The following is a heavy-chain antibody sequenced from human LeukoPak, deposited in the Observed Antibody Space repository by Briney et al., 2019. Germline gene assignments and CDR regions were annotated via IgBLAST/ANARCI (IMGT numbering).Heavy chain of an antibody. Sequence: ASVKVSCKASGYTFTSYYMHWVRQAPGQGLEWIGIINPSGGSTSYAQKFQGRVTMTRDTSTSTVYMELSSLRSEDTAVYYCARVKGSPGITMVRANGMDVWGQGTTVTVSS. CDR2: INPSGGST. J-gene: IGHJ6*02. D-gene: IGHD3-10*01. CDR3: ARVKGSPGITMVRANGMDV. V-gene: IGHV1-46*01. CDR1: GYTFTSYY.